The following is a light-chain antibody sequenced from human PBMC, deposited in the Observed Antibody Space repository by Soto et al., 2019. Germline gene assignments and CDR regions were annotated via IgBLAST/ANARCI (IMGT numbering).Light chain of an antibody. Sequence: DIQMTQSPSSLSGSVGDRVTITCRASQSISTFLNWYQQKPGKAPKLLIYAASTLQTGVPSRFSGSGSGTDFTLTISNLQPEDFATYYCHQTDTIPETFGQGTKVEIK. V-gene: IGKV1-39*01. J-gene: IGKJ1*01. CDR2: AAS. CDR1: QSISTF. CDR3: HQTDTIPET.